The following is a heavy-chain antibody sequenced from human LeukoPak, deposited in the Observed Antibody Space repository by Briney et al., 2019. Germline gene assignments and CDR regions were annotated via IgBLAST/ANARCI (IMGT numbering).Heavy chain of an antibody. V-gene: IGHV1-2*02. J-gene: IGHJ5*02. CDR3: ARADFIDAGPYLIGP. D-gene: IGHD2-2*01. Sequence: ASVSVSCKTSGYIFTDYYIHWVRQAPGQGLEGMGWINTKSGRTSSARKFQGRVTMTRDPSITTVYMDMAWLTSDDTAIYFCARADFIDAGPYLIGPWGQGTLVTVSS. CDR1: GYIFTDYY. CDR2: INTKSGRT.